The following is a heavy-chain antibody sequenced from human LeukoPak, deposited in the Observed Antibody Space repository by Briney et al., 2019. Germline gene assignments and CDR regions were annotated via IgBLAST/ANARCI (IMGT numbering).Heavy chain of an antibody. CDR2: IYYSGST. V-gene: IGHV4-59*01. J-gene: IGHJ4*02. CDR1: GGSISSYY. Sequence: SETLSLTCTVSGGSISSYYWSWIRQPPGKGLEWIGYIYYSGSTNYNPSLKSRVTISVDTSKNQFSLKLSSVTAVDTAVYYCARAGYYYDSSGYYYKRPYYFDYWGQGTLVTVSS. D-gene: IGHD3-22*01. CDR3: ARAGYYYDSSGYYYKRPYYFDY.